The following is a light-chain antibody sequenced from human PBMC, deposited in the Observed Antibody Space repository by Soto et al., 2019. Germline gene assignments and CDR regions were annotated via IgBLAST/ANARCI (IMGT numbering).Light chain of an antibody. J-gene: IGKJ1*01. CDR1: ATVRSSY. CDR2: GAY. V-gene: IGKV3-20*01. CDR3: QQNGRYRT. Sequence: EIVITQSPATLSLSPRERASLSGRASATVRSSYLAWYPQKPSQAPRLLILGAYRRAAGIPDRLRGNGGGKDFTLTVSRLEPKDFAGYYCQQNGRYRTFGQGTRV.